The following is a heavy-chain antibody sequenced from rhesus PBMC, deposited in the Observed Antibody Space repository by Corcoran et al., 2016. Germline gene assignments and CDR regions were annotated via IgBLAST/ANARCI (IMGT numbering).Heavy chain of an antibody. CDR2: IYGTSTST. Sequence: QVQPQESGPGVVKPSETLSLTCAVSGDSISDSYRWSWIRQPPGKGLEWIGYIYGTSTSTNYNPYLKSRVTISKDTSKNQFSLKLTSVTAADTAVYYCARALYYYSGTYYYYFDYWGQGVLVTVSS. CDR3: ARALYYYSGTYYYYFDY. CDR1: GDSISDSYR. J-gene: IGHJ4*01. D-gene: IGHD3-16*01. V-gene: IGHV4S10*01.